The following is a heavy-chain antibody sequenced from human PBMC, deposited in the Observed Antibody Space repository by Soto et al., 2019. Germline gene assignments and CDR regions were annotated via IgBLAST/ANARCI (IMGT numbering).Heavy chain of an antibody. Sequence: GESLKISCKGSGYSFTSYWIGWVRQMPGKGLEWMGIIYPGDSDTRYSPSFQGQVTISADKSISTAYLQWSSLKASDTAMYYCAGSLYSSGWYGYYYYYGMDVWGQGTTVTVSS. CDR1: GYSFTSYW. D-gene: IGHD6-19*01. CDR2: IYPGDSDT. J-gene: IGHJ6*02. CDR3: AGSLYSSGWYGYYYYYGMDV. V-gene: IGHV5-51*01.